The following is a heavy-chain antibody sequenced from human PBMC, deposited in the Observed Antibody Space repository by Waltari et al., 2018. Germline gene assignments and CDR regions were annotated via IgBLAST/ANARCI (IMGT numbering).Heavy chain of an antibody. CDR2: VQASGRT. CDR1: GDSMSSTDW. CDR3: ARDRGRGIYLDS. D-gene: IGHD2-15*01. Sequence: QLQLQQSGPGLVKPSESLSLTCAVSGDSMSSTDWWSWVRQSPGKGLEWIGQVQASGRTNYNPSFAGRVTVSIDTSNNKFSLEVPSANAADTAMYYCARDRGRGIYLDSWGQGILVTVSP. J-gene: IGHJ4*02. V-gene: IGHV4-4*02.